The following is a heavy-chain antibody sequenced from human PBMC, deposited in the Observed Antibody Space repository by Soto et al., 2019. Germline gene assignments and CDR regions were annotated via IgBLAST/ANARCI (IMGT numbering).Heavy chain of an antibody. Sequence: GGSLRLSCAASGFTFSSYAMSGFRQAPGKGLEWVSAISGSGGSTYYADSVKGRFTISRDNSKNTLYLQMNSLRAEDTAVYYCAPTPRGGSGTRFDYWGQGTLVTVSS. CDR2: ISGSGGST. D-gene: IGHD3-10*01. V-gene: IGHV3-23*01. CDR3: APTPRGGSGTRFDY. J-gene: IGHJ4*02. CDR1: GFTFSSYA.